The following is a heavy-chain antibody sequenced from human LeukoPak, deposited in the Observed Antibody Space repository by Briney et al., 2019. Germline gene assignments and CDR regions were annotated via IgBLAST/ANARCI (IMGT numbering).Heavy chain of an antibody. CDR1: GGSFSSYY. D-gene: IGHD3-10*01. J-gene: IGHJ6*03. CDR2: IYTSGST. V-gene: IGHV4-59*10. CDR3: ARAVGSGSFQTYYYYMDV. Sequence: SETLSLTCAVYGGSFSSYYWSWIRQPAGKGLEWIGRIYTSGSTNYNPSLKSRVTMSVDTSKNQFSLKLSSVTAADTAVYYCARAVGSGSFQTYYYYMDVWGKGTTVTISS.